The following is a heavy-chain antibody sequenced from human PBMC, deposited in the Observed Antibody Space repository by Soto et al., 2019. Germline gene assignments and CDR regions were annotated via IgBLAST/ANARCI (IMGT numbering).Heavy chain of an antibody. D-gene: IGHD3-16*01. V-gene: IGHV4-38-2*01. J-gene: IGHJ4*02. CDR2: IYHSGST. CDR1: GYSISSGYY. Sequence: PSETLSLTCAVSGYSISSGYYWGWIRQPPGKGLEWIGSIYHSGSTYYNPSLKRRVTISVDTSKNQFSLKLSSVTAADTAVYYCARSYTYDYSVFGYWGQGTLVTVSS. CDR3: ARSYTYDYSVFGY.